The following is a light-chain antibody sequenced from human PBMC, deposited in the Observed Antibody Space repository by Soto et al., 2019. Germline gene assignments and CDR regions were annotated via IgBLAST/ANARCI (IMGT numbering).Light chain of an antibody. Sequence: EIVLTQSPGTLSLSPGERATLSCRASQSVSSSYFAWYQQKPAQAPRLLIYGASSTATGTPDRFSGSGSGTDFTLTISRREPQDYAVYYCQQHRSSPLHTFGQGTKLEIK. CDR1: QSVSSSY. CDR2: GAS. J-gene: IGKJ2*01. V-gene: IGKV3-20*01. CDR3: QQHRSSPLHT.